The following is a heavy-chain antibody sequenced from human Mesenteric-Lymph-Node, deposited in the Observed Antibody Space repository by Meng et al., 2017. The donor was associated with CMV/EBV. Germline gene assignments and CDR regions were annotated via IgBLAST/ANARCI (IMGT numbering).Heavy chain of an antibody. D-gene: IGHD1-1*01. CDR3: AKNAAWNLEY. Sequence: LPCAVSDGSINIYTWWSWVRQTPGKGLEWIGEIYHNGGTNYNPTLKSRVTISIDKSKDQLSLKLSSVTAADTAVYYCAKNAAWNLEYWGQGTLVTVSS. CDR2: IYHNGGT. J-gene: IGHJ4*02. V-gene: IGHV4-4*02. CDR1: DGSINIYTW.